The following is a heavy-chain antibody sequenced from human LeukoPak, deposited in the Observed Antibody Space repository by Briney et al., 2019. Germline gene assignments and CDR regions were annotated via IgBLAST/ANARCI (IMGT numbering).Heavy chain of an antibody. J-gene: IGHJ4*02. V-gene: IGHV3-53*01. Sequence: PGGPLRLSCAASGFTVSSNYMSWVRQAPGKGLEWVSVIYSGGSTYYADSVKGRFTISRDNSKNTLYLQMNSLRAEDTAVYYCANWGNYRDTWVDYWGQGTMVTVSS. CDR3: ANWGNYRDTWVDY. CDR2: IYSGGST. D-gene: IGHD3-16*02. CDR1: GFTVSSNY.